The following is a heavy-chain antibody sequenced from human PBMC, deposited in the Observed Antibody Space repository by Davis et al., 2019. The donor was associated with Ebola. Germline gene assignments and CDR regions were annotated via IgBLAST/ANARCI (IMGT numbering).Heavy chain of an antibody. J-gene: IGHJ6*04. D-gene: IGHD2-2*02. CDR1: GYTLTSYA. CDR3: AGGYQLLYGDV. V-gene: IGHV1-3*01. CDR2: INAGNGNT. Sequence: ASVKVSCKASGYTLTSYAIHWVRQAPGQRLEWMGWINAGNGNTRLSQKFQGRVTITADESTSTAYMELSSLRSEDTAVYYCAGGYQLLYGDVWGKGTTVTVSS.